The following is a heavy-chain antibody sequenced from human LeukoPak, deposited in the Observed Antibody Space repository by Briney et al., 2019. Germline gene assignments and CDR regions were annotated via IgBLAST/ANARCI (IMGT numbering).Heavy chain of an antibody. CDR1: GFTYSIYA. D-gene: IGHD5-18*01. J-gene: IGHJ4*02. V-gene: IGHV3-23*01. Sequence: GSLRLSCAVSGFTYSIYAMSWVRQAPGKGLEGVSTISGSGDTYYVDSVKGRFTISRDNSKNTLYLQMNSLRAEDTAVYYCAKEGGYNYGYLDYWGQGTLVTVSS. CDR3: AKEGGYNYGYLDY. CDR2: ISGSGDT.